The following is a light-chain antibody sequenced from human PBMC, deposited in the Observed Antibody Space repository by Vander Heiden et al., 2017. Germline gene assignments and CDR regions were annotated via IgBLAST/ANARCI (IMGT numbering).Light chain of an antibody. CDR2: GES. CDR3: QLYKYWPPLT. V-gene: IGKV3-15*01. Sequence: EIVMTQSPATLSVSPGERATLSFRASQSVSSNLAWYQQKPGQAPRLLIYGESTRATGIPARFSGSGYGTEFTLTISSRHSEDFAVYYCQLYKYWPPLTFGCEVKVEIQ. J-gene: IGKJ4*01. CDR1: QSVSSN.